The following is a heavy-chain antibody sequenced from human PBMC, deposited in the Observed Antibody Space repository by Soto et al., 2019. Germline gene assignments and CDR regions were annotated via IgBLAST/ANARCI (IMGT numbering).Heavy chain of an antibody. CDR3: ARDRSTGDY. V-gene: IGHV1-18*01. CDR1: GYTFSDYG. J-gene: IGHJ4*02. Sequence: QVQLVQSGADVKKPGASVKVSCKASGYTFSDYGISWVRQAPGQGLEWMGWISAYNGKTDYAQKFQGRVTMTTDTPTGTAYMELRGLRSDDTAVYYCARDRSTGDYWGQGTLITVS. CDR2: ISAYNGKT.